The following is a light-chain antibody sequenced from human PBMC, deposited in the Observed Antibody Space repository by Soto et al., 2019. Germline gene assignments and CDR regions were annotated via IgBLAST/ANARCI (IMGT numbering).Light chain of an antibody. CDR1: SSNIGTYS. CDR2: SDN. Sequence: QSALTQPPSAAGTPGQRVTISCSGSSSNIGTYSVSWYQQFPGTAPRLLIYSDNQRPSGVPDRFSASKSGASASLAISGLQSEDGADFYCAAWDDSLNGSVFGTGTKVTVL. V-gene: IGLV1-44*01. CDR3: AAWDDSLNGSV. J-gene: IGLJ1*01.